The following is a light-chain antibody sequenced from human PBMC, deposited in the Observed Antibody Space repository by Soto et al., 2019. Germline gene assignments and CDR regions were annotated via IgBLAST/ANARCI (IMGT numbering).Light chain of an antibody. Sequence: ILLTQSPAILALSPGDRATLSCRASQSVSSSYLAWHQNKPGQAARLLIHGASSRVTGIPDRFSASGSGTDFTLTLTRMEPEDFAVYYCQQYQSLTFGGGTKVDIK. CDR1: QSVSSSY. J-gene: IGKJ4*01. V-gene: IGKV3-20*01. CDR3: QQYQSLT. CDR2: GAS.